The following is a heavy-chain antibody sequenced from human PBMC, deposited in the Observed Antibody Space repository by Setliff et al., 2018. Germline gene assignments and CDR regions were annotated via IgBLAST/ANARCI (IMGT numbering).Heavy chain of an antibody. V-gene: IGHV3-20*04. J-gene: IGHJ4*02. Sequence: GGSLRLSCAASGFTFDDYGMSWVRQAPGKGLEWVSGINWNGGSTGYADSVKGRFTISRDNAKNSLYLQMNSLRAEDTALYYCARERDGYSATPHWAYWGQGTLVTVS. CDR1: GFTFDDYG. D-gene: IGHD5-18*01. CDR2: INWNGGST. CDR3: ARERDGYSATPHWAY.